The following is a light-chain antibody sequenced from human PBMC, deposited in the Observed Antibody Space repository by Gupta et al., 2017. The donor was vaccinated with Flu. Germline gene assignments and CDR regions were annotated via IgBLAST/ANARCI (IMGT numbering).Light chain of an antibody. CDR2: AAS. Sequence: DIQITHSPSSLSASVGDRVTITGRASQSISTSLNWYQQKPGKAPNLLIYAASSLHSGVPSRFSGSGSGTXFTLTIXRLQPEDFVTYYCQQIYSTPCTFGXGTKVEIK. CDR3: QQIYSTPCT. V-gene: IGKV1-39*01. CDR1: QSISTS. J-gene: IGKJ2*02.